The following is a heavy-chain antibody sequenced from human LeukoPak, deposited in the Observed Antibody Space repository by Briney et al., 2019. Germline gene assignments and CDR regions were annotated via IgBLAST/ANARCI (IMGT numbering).Heavy chain of an antibody. CDR1: GFTFSNAW. CDR2: ISSSSSYI. J-gene: IGHJ6*02. CDR3: ARDSYYYDSSGYVECGMDV. D-gene: IGHD3-22*01. Sequence: PGGPLRLSCAASGFTFSNAWMSWVRQAPGKGLEWVSSISSSSSYIYYADSVKGRFTISRDNAKNSLYLQMNSLRAEDTAVYYCARDSYYYDSSGYVECGMDVWGQGTTVTVSS. V-gene: IGHV3-21*01.